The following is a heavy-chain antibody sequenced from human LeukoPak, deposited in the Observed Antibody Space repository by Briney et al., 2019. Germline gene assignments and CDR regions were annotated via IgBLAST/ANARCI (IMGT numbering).Heavy chain of an antibody. V-gene: IGHV3-66*01. CDR1: GFTVSSNY. D-gene: IGHD3-10*01. Sequence: GGSLRLSCAASGFTVSSNYMSWVRQAPGKGLEWVSVIYSGGSTYYADSVKGRFTISRDNSKNTLYLQMNSLRAEDTAVYYCARGGMGYGSGSYYLDYWGQGTLVTVSS. CDR2: IYSGGST. J-gene: IGHJ4*02. CDR3: ARGGMGYGSGSYYLDY.